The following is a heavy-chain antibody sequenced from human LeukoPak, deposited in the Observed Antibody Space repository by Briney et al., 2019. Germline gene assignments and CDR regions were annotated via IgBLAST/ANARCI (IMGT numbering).Heavy chain of an antibody. J-gene: IGHJ4*02. D-gene: IGHD3-10*01. CDR2: ISSSGSTI. CDR3: ARKTYGSEFYVDY. Sequence: GGSLRLSCEVSGFTFSDYYMSWIRQAPGLGLEWLSYISSSGSTIYYADSVKGRFTISRDSANNSLYLQMNGLRAEDTAVYFCARKTYGSEFYVDYWGQGTLVTVSS. V-gene: IGHV3-11*01. CDR1: GFTFSDYY.